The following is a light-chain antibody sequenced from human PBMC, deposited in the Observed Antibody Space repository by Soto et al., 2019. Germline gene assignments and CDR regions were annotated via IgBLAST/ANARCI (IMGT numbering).Light chain of an antibody. J-gene: IGLJ3*02. Sequence: QSALAQPASPAGSPGQSFTITCSGTISDVGGYNFVSWYQQNPGKSPNLIIYGDTKWPSGVSNRFSGSKSGNMASLTISGLQAEDEADYYCCSYAGSSTWVFGGGPELTVL. CDR2: GDT. CDR3: CSYAGSSTWV. V-gene: IGLV2-23*01. CDR1: ISDVGGYNF.